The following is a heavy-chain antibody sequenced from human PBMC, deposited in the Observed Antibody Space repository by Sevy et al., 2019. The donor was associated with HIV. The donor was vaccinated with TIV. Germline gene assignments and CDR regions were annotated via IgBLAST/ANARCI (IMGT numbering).Heavy chain of an antibody. CDR1: GFTLSTHV. CDR3: AKDPRPYGDNVEGFDF. D-gene: IGHD4-17*01. J-gene: IGHJ4*02. Sequence: GGSLRLSCEVSGFTLSTHVMYWVRQAPGKGLEWVAGISYDESTQYYGDSVKGRFTVSRDNSKNTLFLQMYSLRPEDTAVYYCAKDPRPYGDNVEGFDFWGQGTLVTVSS. CDR2: ISYDESTQ. V-gene: IGHV3-30*18.